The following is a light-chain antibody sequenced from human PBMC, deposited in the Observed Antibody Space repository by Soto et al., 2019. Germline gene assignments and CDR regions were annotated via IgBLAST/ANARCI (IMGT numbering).Light chain of an antibody. CDR1: QSISSW. V-gene: IGKV1-5*03. CDR3: HQSCT. J-gene: IGKJ3*01. Sequence: DIQMTQSPSTLSASVGDRVTITCRASQSISSWLAWYQQKPGKPPKPLIYKASSLESGVPSRLRGSGSGTEFTLPISSMPPADFAPYNCHQSCTFGPGTKVVI. CDR2: KAS.